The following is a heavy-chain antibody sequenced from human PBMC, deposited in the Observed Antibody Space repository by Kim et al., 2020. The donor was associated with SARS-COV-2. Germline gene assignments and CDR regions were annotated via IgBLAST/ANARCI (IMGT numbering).Heavy chain of an antibody. CDR2: ITSTSNVI. CDR1: GFTFSSHA. V-gene: IGHV3-48*02. CDR3: ARGINHAFDI. Sequence: GGSLRLSCVASGFTFSSHAMNWVRQAPGKRLEWISFITSTSNVIYYADSVRGRFTISRDNARNSLYLQMNTLRDEDTAFNYCARGINHAFDIWGQGTMVTVSS. J-gene: IGHJ3*02.